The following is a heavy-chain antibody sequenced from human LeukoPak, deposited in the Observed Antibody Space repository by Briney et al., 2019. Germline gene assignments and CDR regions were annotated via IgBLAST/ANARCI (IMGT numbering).Heavy chain of an antibody. V-gene: IGHV3-23*01. Sequence: GGSLRLSCAASGFNFSSYPMSWVLQAPGKGLEWVSAISGSVGSTYYADSVKGRFTISRDNSKNTLYLQMNSLRAEDTAVYYCAKTYSSGWYHDDYWGQGTLVTVSS. D-gene: IGHD6-19*01. CDR3: AKTYSSGWYHDDY. CDR1: GFNFSSYP. CDR2: ISGSVGST. J-gene: IGHJ4*02.